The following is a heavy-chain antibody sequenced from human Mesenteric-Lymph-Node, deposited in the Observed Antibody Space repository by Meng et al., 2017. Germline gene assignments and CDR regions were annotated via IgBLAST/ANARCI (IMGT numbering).Heavy chain of an antibody. D-gene: IGHD1-1*01. CDR3: ARGNRYRLDY. CDR2: LYDGDTT. CDR1: GFTVSSNY. V-gene: IGHV3-53*05. J-gene: IGHJ4*02. Sequence: GESLKISCSGPGFTVSSNYMSWVRQAPGKGLEWVSILYDGDTTYYGDSVKGRFTISRDNSKNTLYLQMNSLRVEDTAVYYCARGNRYRLDYWGQGTLVTVSS.